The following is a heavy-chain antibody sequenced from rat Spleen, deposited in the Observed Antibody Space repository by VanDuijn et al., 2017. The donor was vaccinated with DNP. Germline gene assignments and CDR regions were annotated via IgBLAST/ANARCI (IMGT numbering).Heavy chain of an antibody. V-gene: IGHV5S13*01. CDR2: ISDGGGNT. CDR3: ARHEGFYWYFDF. D-gene: IGHD3-7*01. J-gene: IGHJ1*01. Sequence: EVQLVESGGGLVQPGRSLRLSCAASGFTFSDFGMAWVRQTPSKGLEWVASISDGGGNTYYGDSVKGRFTISRDNAKNTLYLQMDSLRSEETATYYCARHEGFYWYFDFWGPGTMVTVSS. CDR1: GFTFSDFG.